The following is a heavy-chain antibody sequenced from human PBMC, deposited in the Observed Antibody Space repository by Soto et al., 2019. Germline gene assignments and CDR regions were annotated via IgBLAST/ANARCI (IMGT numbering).Heavy chain of an antibody. CDR1: GFSFSIYN. V-gene: IGHV3-21*01. Sequence: EVQLVESGGGLVKPGGSLRLSCAASGFSFSIYNMNWVRQAPGKGLEWVSSISSSTTYIYFADSVKGRFTISRDNAKNPLYLQMNSLRAEDTAVYYCARDPDSGDYRYYGMDVWGQGTTVTVSS. CDR2: ISSSTTYI. J-gene: IGHJ6*02. CDR3: ARDPDSGDYRYYGMDV. D-gene: IGHD4-17*01.